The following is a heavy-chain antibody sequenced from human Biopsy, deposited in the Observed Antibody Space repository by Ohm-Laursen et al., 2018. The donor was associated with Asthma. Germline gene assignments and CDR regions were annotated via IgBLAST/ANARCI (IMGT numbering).Heavy chain of an antibody. CDR3: ARDMNRDGWYFDY. V-gene: IGHV3-23*01. CDR1: GFTFGAYC. J-gene: IGHJ4*02. D-gene: IGHD5-24*01. CDR2: ISGSGGST. Sequence: SLRLSCAASGFTFGAYCMSWVRQVPGQGLEWVSAISGSGGSTYYADSVKGRFTISRDNSKNTLYLQMNSLRGDDTAVYYCARDMNRDGWYFDYWGQGTLVTVSS.